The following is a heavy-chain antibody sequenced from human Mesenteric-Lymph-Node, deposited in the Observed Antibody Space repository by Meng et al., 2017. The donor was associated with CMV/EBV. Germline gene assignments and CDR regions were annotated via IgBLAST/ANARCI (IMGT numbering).Heavy chain of an antibody. V-gene: IGHV1-2*04. CDR3: TRSIGAWFGELFGGRKTYYFDY. Sequence: YLHWVRQAPGQGLEWMGWINPNSGGTNYAQKFQGWVTMTRDTSISTAYMELSRLRSDDTAVYYCTRSIGAWFGELFGGRKTYYFDYWGQGALVTVSS. D-gene: IGHD3-10*01. J-gene: IGHJ4*02. CDR1: Y. CDR2: INPNSGGT.